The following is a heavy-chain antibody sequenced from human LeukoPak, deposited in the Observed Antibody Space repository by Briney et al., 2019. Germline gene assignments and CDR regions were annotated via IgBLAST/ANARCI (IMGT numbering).Heavy chain of an antibody. J-gene: IGHJ4*02. V-gene: IGHV3-21*01. Sequence: GGSLRLSCAASGFTFSSYSMNWVRQAPGKGLEWVSSISSSSSYIYYADSVKDRFTISRDNAKNSLYLQMNSLRAEDTAVYYCARESFLGEFSYFDYWGQGTLVTVSS. D-gene: IGHD3-10*01. CDR2: ISSSSSYI. CDR3: ARESFLGEFSYFDY. CDR1: GFTFSSYS.